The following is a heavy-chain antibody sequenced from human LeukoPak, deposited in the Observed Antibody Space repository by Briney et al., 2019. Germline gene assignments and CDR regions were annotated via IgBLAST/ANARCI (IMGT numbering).Heavy chain of an antibody. J-gene: IGHJ4*02. CDR3: AKAHSGSFYSGIH. CDR1: GFTFRSYA. CDR2: ISSNGGGT. Sequence: GGSLRLSCAASGFTFRSYAMHWVRQAPGKGPEYVSTISSNGGGTYYANSVKGRFSISRDNSKNTLYLQVSSLRADDTAVYYCAKAHSGSFYSGIHWGQGTLVTVSS. V-gene: IGHV3-64*01. D-gene: IGHD1-26*01.